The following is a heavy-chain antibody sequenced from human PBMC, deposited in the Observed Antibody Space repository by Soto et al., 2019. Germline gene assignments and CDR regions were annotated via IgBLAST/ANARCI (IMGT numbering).Heavy chain of an antibody. CDR2: IFYGGST. Sequence: QVQLQESGPGLVKPSQTLSLTCAVSGGSISSGGYYWSWIRQHPGNGLEWIGYIFYGGSTHSNPSLKSRISMSLDTSTNQFSLNLSSATAADTAVYYCAPRIAAAPWSVPYWGQGTLITVSP. CDR3: APRIAAAPWSVPY. CDR1: GGSISSGGYY. J-gene: IGHJ4*02. D-gene: IGHD6-13*01. V-gene: IGHV4-31*11.